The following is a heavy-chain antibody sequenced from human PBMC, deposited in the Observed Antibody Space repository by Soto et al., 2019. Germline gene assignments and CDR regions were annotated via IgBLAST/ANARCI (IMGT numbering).Heavy chain of an antibody. CDR2: INPNSGGT. CDR1: GYTITGYY. J-gene: IGHJ3*02. D-gene: IGHD3-10*01. CDR3: ARAPPYYYGSGSHATNAFDI. V-gene: IGHV1-2*04. Sequence: GASVKLSCKDSGYTITGYYMHWVRQAPKQGLEWMEWINPNSGGTNYAQKFQGWVTMTRDTSISTAYMELSRLRSDDTAVYYCARAPPYYYGSGSHATNAFDIWGQGTMVTVSS.